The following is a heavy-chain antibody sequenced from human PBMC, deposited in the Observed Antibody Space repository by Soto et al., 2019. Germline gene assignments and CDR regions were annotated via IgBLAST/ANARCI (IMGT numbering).Heavy chain of an antibody. CDR2: IYYSGST. CDR3: ARAMAIFGVATFDP. J-gene: IGHJ5*02. CDR1: GGSISSGDYY. V-gene: IGHV4-30-4*01. Sequence: PSATLSLTCPVSGGSISSGDYYWSWIRQAPGKGLEWIGYIYYSGSTYYNPSLKSRVTISVDTSKNQFSLKLSSVTAADTAVYYCARAMAIFGVATFDPWGQGTLVTVSS. D-gene: IGHD3-3*01.